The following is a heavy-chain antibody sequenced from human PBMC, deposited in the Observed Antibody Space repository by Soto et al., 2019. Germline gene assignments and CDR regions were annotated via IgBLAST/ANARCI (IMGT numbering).Heavy chain of an antibody. CDR1: GFTFSSYN. V-gene: IGHV3-21*04. CDR2: ISSSSSYI. CDR3: AKAHSTTYYYGMDV. Sequence: PGGSLRLSCAASGFTFSSYNMNWVRQAPGKGLEWVSSISSSSSYIYYADSVKGRFTISRDNTKNTLYVQMNSLRAEDTAVYYCAKAHSTTYYYGMDVWGQGTTVTVSS. J-gene: IGHJ6*02.